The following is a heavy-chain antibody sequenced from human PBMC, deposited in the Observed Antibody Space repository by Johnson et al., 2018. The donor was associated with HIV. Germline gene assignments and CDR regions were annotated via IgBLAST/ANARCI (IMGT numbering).Heavy chain of an antibody. D-gene: IGHD6-19*01. CDR3: AKDHYSSGWYGAFDI. CDR1: GFTFSSYW. V-gene: IGHV3-74*01. J-gene: IGHJ3*02. Sequence: VQLVESGGGVVQPGRSLRLSCAASGFTFSSYWMHWVRQAPGKGLVWVSRISSDGSSTYYADSVKGRFTISRDNAKNTMFVQMTSLRAEDMAVYYCAKDHYSSGWYGAFDIWGQGTMVTVSS. CDR2: ISSDGSST.